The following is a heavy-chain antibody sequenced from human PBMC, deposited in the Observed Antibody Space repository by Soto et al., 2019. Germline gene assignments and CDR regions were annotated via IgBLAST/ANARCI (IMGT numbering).Heavy chain of an antibody. V-gene: IGHV3-30*18. CDR3: AKDLDHMGATYSLDY. Sequence: PGGSLRLSCAASGFTFSSYGMHWVRQAPGKGLEWVAVISYDGSNKYYADSVKGRFTISRDNSKNTLYLQMNSLRAEDTAVYYCAKDLDHMGATYSLDYWGQGTLVTVYS. J-gene: IGHJ4*02. CDR1: GFTFSSYG. D-gene: IGHD1-26*01. CDR2: ISYDGSNK.